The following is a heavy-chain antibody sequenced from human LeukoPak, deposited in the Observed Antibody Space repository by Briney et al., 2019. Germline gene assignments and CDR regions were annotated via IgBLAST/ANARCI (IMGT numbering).Heavy chain of an antibody. CDR2: INHNGNVN. CDR1: GFTFSDYY. CDR3: ARGGGLDV. D-gene: IGHD3-16*01. J-gene: IGHJ6*02. Sequence: GGSLRLSCAASGFTFSDYYMTWVRQAPGKGLEWVASINHNGNVNYYVDSVKGRFTISRDNAKNSLYLQMSNLRAEDTAVYFCARGGGLDVWGQGATVTVSS. V-gene: IGHV3-7*03.